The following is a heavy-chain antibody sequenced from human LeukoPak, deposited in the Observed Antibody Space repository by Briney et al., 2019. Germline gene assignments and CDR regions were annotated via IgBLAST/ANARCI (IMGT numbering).Heavy chain of an antibody. CDR3: TTAHYGSGRDY. CDR2: IKSKTDDGTT. CDR1: GFTFYNAW. D-gene: IGHD3-10*01. V-gene: IGHV3-15*01. J-gene: IGHJ4*02. Sequence: GGSLRLSCAASGFTFYNAWMHWVRQAPGKGLEWVGRIKSKTDDGTTDYAAPVKGRFTISRDDSKNTLYLQMNSLKTEDTAVYYCTTAHYGSGRDYWGQGTLVTVSS.